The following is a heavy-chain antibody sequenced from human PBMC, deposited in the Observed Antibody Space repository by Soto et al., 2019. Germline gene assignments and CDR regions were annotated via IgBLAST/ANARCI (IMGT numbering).Heavy chain of an antibody. J-gene: IGHJ2*01. CDR1: GYTFTSYG. V-gene: IGHV1-18*01. CDR2: ISAYNGNT. D-gene: IGHD3-10*01. Sequence: QVQLVQSGAEVKKPGASVKVSCKASGYTFTSYGISWVRQAPGQGLEWMGWISAYNGNTNYAQKLQGRVTMTTDTSTRTAYMERRSLRSDDTAVYYCARPLYYGSGSGDGGYFDLWGRGTLVTVSS. CDR3: ARPLYYGSGSGDGGYFDL.